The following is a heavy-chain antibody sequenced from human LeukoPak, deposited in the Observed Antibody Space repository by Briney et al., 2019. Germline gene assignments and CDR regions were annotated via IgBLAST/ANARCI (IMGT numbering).Heavy chain of an antibody. Sequence: GGPLRLSCAASGFNFIDYTINWVRQAPGKGLEWVSAISGDSRYIYYADSVKGRFTISRDNAKNSLYLQMNNLRVEDAAVYYCARGPTVLVGYCSSSSCQADYWGQGTLVTVSS. CDR1: GFNFIDYT. CDR2: ISGDSRYI. V-gene: IGHV3-21*01. J-gene: IGHJ4*02. D-gene: IGHD2-2*01. CDR3: ARGPTVLVGYCSSSSCQADY.